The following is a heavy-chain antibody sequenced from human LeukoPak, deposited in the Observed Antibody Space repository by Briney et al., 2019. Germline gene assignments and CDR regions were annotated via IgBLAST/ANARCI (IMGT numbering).Heavy chain of an antibody. CDR2: ISNSGLST. V-gene: IGHV3-23*01. Sequence: PGGSLRLSCAASGFTFTSSAMSWVRQAPGKGPEWVSTISNSGLSTYHADSATGRFTTSRDNPKNTLYLQMNSLKPEDTALYYCARSRIVLLWFDLWGQGSLVTV. CDR3: ARSRIVLLWFDL. CDR1: GFTFTSSA. J-gene: IGHJ5*02. D-gene: IGHD2/OR15-2a*01.